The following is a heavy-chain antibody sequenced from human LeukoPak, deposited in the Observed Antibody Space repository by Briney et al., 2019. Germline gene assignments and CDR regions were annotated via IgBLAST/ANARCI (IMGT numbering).Heavy chain of an antibody. CDR2: IYYGGST. CDR1: GGSISSSYY. CDR3: ARYRCSSTSCYVGY. D-gene: IGHD2-2*01. J-gene: IGHJ4*02. Sequence: SETLSLTCSVSGGSISSSYYWSWIRQPPGKGLEWIGYIYYGGSTNYNPSLKSRVTISVDTSKNQFSLKLSSVTAADTAVYYCARYRCSSTSCYVGYWGQGTLVTVSS. V-gene: IGHV4-61*01.